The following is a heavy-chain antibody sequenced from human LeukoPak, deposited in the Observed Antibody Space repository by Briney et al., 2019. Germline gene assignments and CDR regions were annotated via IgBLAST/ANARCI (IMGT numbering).Heavy chain of an antibody. J-gene: IGHJ4*02. CDR3: ARGVWAYCGGDCYPDY. Sequence: PGGSLRLSCAASGFTFSSYSMNWVRQAPGKGLEWVSSISSSSSYIYYVDSVKGRFTISRDNAKNSLYLQMNSLRAEDTAVYYCARGVWAYCGGDCYPDYWGQGTLVTVSS. CDR2: ISSSSSYI. CDR1: GFTFSSYS. D-gene: IGHD2-21*02. V-gene: IGHV3-21*01.